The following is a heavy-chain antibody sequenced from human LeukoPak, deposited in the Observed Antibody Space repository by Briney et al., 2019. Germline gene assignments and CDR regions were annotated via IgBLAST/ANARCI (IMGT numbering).Heavy chain of an antibody. CDR1: GGSINNYY. Sequence: SETLSLTCTVSGGSINNYYWSWIRQPAGKGLEWIGRIYTRGSTNYNPSLKSRVTMSVDTSKNQFSLKLSSVTAADTAVYYCAREAPTYYYDSSGPFDYWGQGTLVTVSS. J-gene: IGHJ4*02. D-gene: IGHD3-22*01. CDR2: IYTRGST. CDR3: AREAPTYYYDSSGPFDY. V-gene: IGHV4-4*07.